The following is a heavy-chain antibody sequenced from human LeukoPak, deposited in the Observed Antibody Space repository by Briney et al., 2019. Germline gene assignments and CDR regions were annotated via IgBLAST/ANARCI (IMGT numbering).Heavy chain of an antibody. D-gene: IGHD2-2*01. CDR2: IYHSGST. CDR3: ATTADQLTPLGY. J-gene: IGHJ4*02. Sequence: SETLSLTCTVSGDSISLYYWSWVRQPPGKGLEWIGEIYHSGSTNYNPSLKSRVTISVDKSKNQFSLKLSSVTAADTAVYYCATTADQLTPLGYWGQGTLVTVSS. CDR1: GDSISLYY. V-gene: IGHV4-34*01.